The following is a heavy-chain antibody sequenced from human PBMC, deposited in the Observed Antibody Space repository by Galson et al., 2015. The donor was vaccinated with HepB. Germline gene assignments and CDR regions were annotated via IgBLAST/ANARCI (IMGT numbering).Heavy chain of an antibody. D-gene: IGHD2-2*01. CDR1: GFSLSTSGVG. CDR3: ARIRISSGVDY. CDR2: IYWNDDK. Sequence: PALVKPTQTLTLTCTFSGFSLSTSGVGVGWIRQPPGKALEWLALIYWNDDKRYSPSLKSRLTITKDTSKNQVVLTMTSMDRVDTATYYCARIRISSGVDYWGQGTLVTVSS. V-gene: IGHV2-5*01. J-gene: IGHJ4*02.